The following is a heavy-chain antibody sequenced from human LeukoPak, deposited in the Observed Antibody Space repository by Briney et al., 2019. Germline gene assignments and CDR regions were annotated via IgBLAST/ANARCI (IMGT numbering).Heavy chain of an antibody. Sequence: ASVKVSCKVSGYTFTRYYMHWMRQAPGQGPEWMGVINPSGDYTNYAQKFQGRVTMTRDMSTSTVYMELSSLRSEDTAVYYCASEIPASGYLDYWGQGTLVTVSS. J-gene: IGHJ4*02. CDR1: GYTFTRYY. CDR2: INPSGDYT. CDR3: ASEIPASGYLDY. V-gene: IGHV1-46*01. D-gene: IGHD6-13*01.